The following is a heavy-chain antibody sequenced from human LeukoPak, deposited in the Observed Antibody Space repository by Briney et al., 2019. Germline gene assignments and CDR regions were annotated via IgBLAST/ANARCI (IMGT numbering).Heavy chain of an antibody. V-gene: IGHV3-7*01. CDR3: ARLKYSSSSPLFDY. D-gene: IGHD6-6*01. CDR2: INQDGSEK. CDR1: GFTFSSHW. Sequence: GGSLRLSCAASGFTFSSHWMNWVRQAPGKGLEWVANINQDGSEKKYVDSVKGRFTISRDNAKNSLSLQMSSLRDEDTAVYYCARLKYSSSSPLFDYWGQGTLVTVSS. J-gene: IGHJ4*02.